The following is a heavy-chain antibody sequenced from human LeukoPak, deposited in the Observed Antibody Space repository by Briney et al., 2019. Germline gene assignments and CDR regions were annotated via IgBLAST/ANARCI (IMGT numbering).Heavy chain of an antibody. CDR1: GSTFNSYW. J-gene: IGHJ5*02. Sequence: GGSLRLSCAASGSTFNSYWMHWVRQAPGKGLVWVSRINTDGSTTTYADSVRGRFTISRDNARSTLYLQMNSLRTEDTAAYHCTRPYYGDYNWFDPWGQGTLVTASS. D-gene: IGHD4-17*01. CDR2: INTDGSTT. V-gene: IGHV3-74*01. CDR3: TRPYYGDYNWFDP.